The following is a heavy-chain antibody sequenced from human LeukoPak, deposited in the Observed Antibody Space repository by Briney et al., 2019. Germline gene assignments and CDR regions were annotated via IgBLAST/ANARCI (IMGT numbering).Heavy chain of an antibody. V-gene: IGHV3-23*01. Sequence: GGSLRLSCAASGFSFSSYDMSWVRQAPGKGLEWVSGISGSGGTTYYADSVKGRFTISRDNSKDTLYLQMNSLRAEDTALYYCAKKRSGPGRPHDFDDCGHGTLVTVSS. CDR2: ISGSGGTT. J-gene: IGHJ4*01. D-gene: IGHD6-25*01. CDR1: GFSFSSYD. CDR3: AKKRSGPGRPHDFDD.